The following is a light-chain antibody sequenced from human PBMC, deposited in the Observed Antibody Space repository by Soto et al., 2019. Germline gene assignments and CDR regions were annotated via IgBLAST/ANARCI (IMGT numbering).Light chain of an antibody. V-gene: IGKV1-27*01. Sequence: DIQMTQSPSSLSASVGDRVTITCRASQGISNNLAWYQQKPGKVPRLLIYGASTLQSGVPSRFSGSGSGTDFTLTISSLQLEDVATYYCQKYDSAPLTFGQGTKVEFK. CDR2: GAS. J-gene: IGKJ1*01. CDR1: QGISNN. CDR3: QKYDSAPLT.